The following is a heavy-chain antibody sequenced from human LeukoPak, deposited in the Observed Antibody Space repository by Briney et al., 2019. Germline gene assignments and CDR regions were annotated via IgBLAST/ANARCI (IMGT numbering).Heavy chain of an antibody. CDR2: IYPGDSDT. Sequence: GESLKISCKGSGYSFTSYWIGWVRQMPGKGLEWMGIIYPGDSDTRYSPSFQGQVTISADKSISTAYLQWSSLKASDTAMYYCARQYCSGGSCYLGTNSFDPWGQGTLVTVSS. CDR3: ARQYCSGGSCYLGTNSFDP. V-gene: IGHV5-51*01. J-gene: IGHJ5*02. CDR1: GYSFTSYW. D-gene: IGHD2-15*01.